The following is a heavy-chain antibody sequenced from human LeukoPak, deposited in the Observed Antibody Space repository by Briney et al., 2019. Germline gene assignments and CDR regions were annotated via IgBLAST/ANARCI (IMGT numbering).Heavy chain of an antibody. CDR2: ISPNSGGT. V-gene: IGHV1-2*02. D-gene: IGHD3-22*01. Sequence: ASVKVSCKASGYTFTGYYMHWVRQAPGQGLEWMGWISPNSGGTNYAQKFQGRGTMTRDTSISTAYMELSRLRTDDTAVYYCARDLPGYYYDSSGYPHPIAFDIWGQGTMVTVSS. CDR1: GYTFTGYY. CDR3: ARDLPGYYYDSSGYPHPIAFDI. J-gene: IGHJ3*02.